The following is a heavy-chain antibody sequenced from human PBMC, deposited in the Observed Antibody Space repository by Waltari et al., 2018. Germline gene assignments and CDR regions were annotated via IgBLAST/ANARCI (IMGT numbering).Heavy chain of an antibody. CDR1: GYTFTSFD. D-gene: IGHD2-15*01. Sequence: QVQLVQSGAEVKKPGASVKVSCKASGYTFTSFDINWVRQATGQGLEWMGWMNPNSGNTGYAQKFQGRVTMTRNTSISTAYMELSSLRSEDTAVYYCARLRYCSGGSCPDYWGQGTLVTVSS. J-gene: IGHJ4*02. CDR3: ARLRYCSGGSCPDY. CDR2: MNPNSGNT. V-gene: IGHV1-8*02.